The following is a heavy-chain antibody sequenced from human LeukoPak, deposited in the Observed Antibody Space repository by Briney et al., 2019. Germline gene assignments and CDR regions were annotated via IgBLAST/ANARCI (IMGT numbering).Heavy chain of an antibody. CDR3: ARTKYRWLDP. V-gene: IGHV4-34*01. CDR2: INHSGST. CDR1: GGSFSGYY. J-gene: IGHJ5*02. D-gene: IGHD2-8*01. Sequence: SETLSLTWAVYGGSFSGYYGSWIRQPPGEGLEWIGEINHSGSTNYNPSLKSRVTISVDTSKNQFSLKLSSVTAADTAVYYCARTKYRWLDPWGQGTLVTVSS.